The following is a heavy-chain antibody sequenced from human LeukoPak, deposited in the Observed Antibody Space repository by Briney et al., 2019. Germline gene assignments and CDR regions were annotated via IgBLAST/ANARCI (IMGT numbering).Heavy chain of an antibody. CDR3: ARGGVVPAADLGY. CDR2: INPNSGGT. V-gene: IGHV1-2*02. D-gene: IGHD2-2*01. Sequence: ASVKVSCKASVYTFTGYYMHWVRQAPGQGLEWMGWINPNSGGTNYAQKFQGRVTMTRDTSISTSYMEMSRLRSDDTAVYYCARGGVVPAADLGYWGQGTLVTVSS. CDR1: VYTFTGYY. J-gene: IGHJ4*02.